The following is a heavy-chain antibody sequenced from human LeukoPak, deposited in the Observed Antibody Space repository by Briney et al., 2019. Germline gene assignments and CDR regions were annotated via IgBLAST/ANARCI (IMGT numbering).Heavy chain of an antibody. CDR2: IYYSGST. J-gene: IGHJ2*01. CDR3: ARVDAWFGELFSRYFDL. CDR1: GGSISSYY. V-gene: IGHV4-59*01. Sequence: PSETLSLTCTVSGGSISSYYWSWIRQPPGKGLERIGYIYYSGSTNYNPSLKSRVTISVDTSKNQFSLKLSSVTAADTAVYYCARVDAWFGELFSRYFDLWGRGTLVTVSS. D-gene: IGHD3-10*01.